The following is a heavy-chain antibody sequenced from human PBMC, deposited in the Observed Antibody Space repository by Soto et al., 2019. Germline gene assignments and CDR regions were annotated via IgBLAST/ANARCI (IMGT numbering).Heavy chain of an antibody. CDR3: ARMPYSSYAMDV. Sequence: QVQLQESGPGLVEPSGTLSLTCAVSGGPISSNNWWSWVRQPPGKGLEWIGEIHHDTGTNYNTSLRSRVTISVDKSKNQLSLTLNSVTAADAAIYDCARMPYSSYAMDVWGQGTTVPVSS. J-gene: IGHJ6*02. D-gene: IGHD2-2*01. CDR2: IHHDTGT. CDR1: GGPISSNNW. V-gene: IGHV4-4*02.